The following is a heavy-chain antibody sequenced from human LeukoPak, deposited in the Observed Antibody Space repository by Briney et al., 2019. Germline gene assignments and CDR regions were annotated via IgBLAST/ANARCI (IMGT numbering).Heavy chain of an antibody. CDR1: GFTFSSYA. Sequence: GGSLRLSCAASGFTFSSYAMSWVRQAPGKGLEWVSSISSSGDYIYYTDSVKGRFTISRDNAENSLYLQMDSLRAEDAAVYYCARDPPTSAMHYFDYWSQGTLVTVSS. CDR2: ISSSGDYI. J-gene: IGHJ4*02. V-gene: IGHV3-21*01. CDR3: ARDPPTSAMHYFDY. D-gene: IGHD2-2*01.